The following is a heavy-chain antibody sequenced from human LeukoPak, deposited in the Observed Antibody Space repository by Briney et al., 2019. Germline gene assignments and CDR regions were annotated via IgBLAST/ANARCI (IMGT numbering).Heavy chain of an antibody. D-gene: IGHD6-13*01. J-gene: IGHJ4*02. CDR2: INPGNSDT. Sequence: HGESLKISCKGSGYGFTTCWIGWVRRMPGKGLEWMGVINPGNSDTRFSPSFQGQVTISAHKSITTAYLQRSSLKASDTAMYYCARLRWAAGDGYYFDYWGQGTPVTVSS. V-gene: IGHV5-51*01. CDR1: GYGFTTCW. CDR3: ARLRWAAGDGYYFDY.